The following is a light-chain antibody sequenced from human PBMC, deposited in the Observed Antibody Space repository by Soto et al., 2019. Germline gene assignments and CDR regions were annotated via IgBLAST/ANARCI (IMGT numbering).Light chain of an antibody. CDR3: QQYIGWPPMFT. J-gene: IGKJ2*01. Sequence: IVMTQSPAILSVSPGERVTLSCRASQSVSTDLAWYQQKPGQPPRILIYAASTRATGIPDRFSGSGAGTDFTLAISGLQPEDVAVYCQQYIGWPPMFTFGQGTKLEIK. CDR1: QSVSTD. V-gene: IGKV3-15*01. CDR2: AAS.